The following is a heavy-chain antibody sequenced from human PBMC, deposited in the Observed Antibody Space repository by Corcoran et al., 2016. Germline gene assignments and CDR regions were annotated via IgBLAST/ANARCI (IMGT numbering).Heavy chain of an antibody. D-gene: IGHD1-26*01. Sequence: QVRLVQSGAEVKKPGASVQVSCKTSGYTFTDYYIHWVRQAPGQGLEWMGWINPNSGGTNYAQRFQDRVTVTRDTSISTAYMQLRRLTSDDTARYYCAGEVREGATYFDYWGQGTPVTVTS. V-gene: IGHV1-2*02. J-gene: IGHJ4*02. CDR3: AGEVREGATYFDY. CDR2: INPNSGGT. CDR1: GYTFTDYY.